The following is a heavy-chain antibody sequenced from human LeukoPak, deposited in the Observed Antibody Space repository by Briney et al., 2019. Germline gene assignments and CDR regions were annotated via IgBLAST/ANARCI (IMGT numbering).Heavy chain of an antibody. CDR1: GYTFTGYY. CDR3: ARDGRDYDILTGYRGPSPFDI. J-gene: IGHJ3*02. V-gene: IGHV1-2*02. CDR2: INPNSGGT. D-gene: IGHD3-9*01. Sequence: ASVRVSCKASGYTFTGYYIHWVRQAPGQGLEWMGWINPNSGGTNYAQKFQGRVTMTRDTSISTAYMELSRLRSDDTAVYYCARDGRDYDILTGYRGPSPFDIWGQGTMVTVSS.